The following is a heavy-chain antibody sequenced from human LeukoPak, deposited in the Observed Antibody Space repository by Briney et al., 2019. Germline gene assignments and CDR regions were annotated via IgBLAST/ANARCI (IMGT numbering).Heavy chain of an antibody. CDR2: IHYSGCT. CDR3: ARHPWRSGWPSYYYYGMDV. CDR1: GGSISSGGYY. D-gene: IGHD6-19*01. J-gene: IGHJ6*02. Sequence: SETLSLTCTVSGGSISSGGYYWSWIRQHPGKGLEWVGYIHYSGCTYYNPSLKSRVTISVDTSKNQFSLTLSSVTAADTAVYYCARHPWRSGWPSYYYYGMDVWGQGTTVTVSS. V-gene: IGHV4-39*01.